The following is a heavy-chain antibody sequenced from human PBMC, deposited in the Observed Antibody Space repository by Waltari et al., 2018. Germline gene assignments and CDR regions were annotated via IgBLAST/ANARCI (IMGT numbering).Heavy chain of an antibody. V-gene: IGHV1-46*01. J-gene: IGHJ3*02. CDR3: ARSAVHASDI. D-gene: IGHD6-19*01. CDR1: GYIFTGYY. CDR2: MNTQAGIK. Sequence: QVQILQSGTAVRKPGASVRISCRTSGYIFTGYYINWVRQAPGQGLEFMGVMNTQAGIKTYAQKFQGRITLTRDTSTGTVHLDLSSLRSDDTAVYYCARSAVHASDIWGQGSMVTVSS.